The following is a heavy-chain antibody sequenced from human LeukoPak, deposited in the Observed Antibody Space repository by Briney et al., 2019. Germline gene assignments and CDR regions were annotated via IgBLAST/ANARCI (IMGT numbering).Heavy chain of an antibody. CDR3: ARDADSSSWYRIY. J-gene: IGHJ4*02. CDR2: IYHSGST. V-gene: IGHV4-4*02. CDR1: GGSISSSNW. D-gene: IGHD6-13*01. Sequence: SGTLSLTCAVSGGSISSSNWWSWVRRPPGKGLEWIGEIYHSGSTNYNPSLKSRVTISVDKSKNQFSLKLTSVTAADTAVYYCARDADSSSWYRIYWGQGTLVTVSS.